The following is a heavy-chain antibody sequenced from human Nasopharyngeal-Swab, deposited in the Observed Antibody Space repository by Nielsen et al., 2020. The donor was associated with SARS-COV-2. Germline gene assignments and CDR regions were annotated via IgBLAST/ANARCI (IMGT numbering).Heavy chain of an antibody. D-gene: IGHD6-19*01. CDR1: GYTFTGYY. J-gene: IGHJ4*02. Sequence: ASVKVSCKASGYTFTGYYMHWVRQAPGQGLEWMGWINPNSGGTNYAQKFQGRVTMTRDTSISTAYMELSRLKSDDTAVFYCARESSSGWAPFDYWGQRTLVTVSS. CDR2: INPNSGGT. V-gene: IGHV1-2*02. CDR3: ARESSSGWAPFDY.